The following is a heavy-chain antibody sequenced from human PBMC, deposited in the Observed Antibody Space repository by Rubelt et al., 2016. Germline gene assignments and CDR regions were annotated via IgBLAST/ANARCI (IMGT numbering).Heavy chain of an antibody. Sequence: QVQLVQSGAEVKKPGASVKVSCKASGYTFTGYYMHWVRQAPGQGLEWMGWISAYNGNTNYAPKRQGRGTMTTDTSTSTAYMELRSLRSDDTAVYYCARDPLPVRGVIMTPTHWGQGTLVTVSS. CDR1: GYTFTGYY. CDR3: ARDPLPVRGVIMTPTH. CDR2: ISAYNGNT. D-gene: IGHD3-10*01. V-gene: IGHV1-18*04. J-gene: IGHJ4*02.